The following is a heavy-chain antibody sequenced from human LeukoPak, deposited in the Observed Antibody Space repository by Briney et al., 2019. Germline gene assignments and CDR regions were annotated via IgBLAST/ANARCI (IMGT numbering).Heavy chain of an antibody. D-gene: IGHD6-19*01. J-gene: IGHJ4*02. CDR2: INSDGSST. V-gene: IGHV3-74*01. CDR1: GFTFSSYW. CDR3: ARGGNTWIAVAGTEIDY. Sequence: EAGGSLRLSCAASGFTFSSYWMHWVRQAPGKGLVWVSRINSDGSSTSYADSVKGRFTISRDNAKNTLYLQMNSLRAEDTAVYYCARGGNTWIAVAGTEIDYWGQGTLVTVSS.